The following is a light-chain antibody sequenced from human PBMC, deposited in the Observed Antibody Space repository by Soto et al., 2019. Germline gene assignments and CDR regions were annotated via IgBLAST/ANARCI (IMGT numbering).Light chain of an antibody. Sequence: QSALTQPASVSGSPGQSITIPCTETSSDLGAYDYVSWYQQRPGKAPRLIIYEVNNRPSGVSNRFSGSKSGNTASLSISGLQAEDAANHYCISYTTSSTWVFGGGTKVTVL. V-gene: IGLV2-14*01. CDR2: EVN. J-gene: IGLJ3*02. CDR1: SSDLGAYDY. CDR3: ISYTTSSTWV.